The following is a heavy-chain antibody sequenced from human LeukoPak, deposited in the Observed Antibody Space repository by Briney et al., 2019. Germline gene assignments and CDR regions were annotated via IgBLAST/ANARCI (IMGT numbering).Heavy chain of an antibody. Sequence: ASVKVSCKASGYIFTSYGISLVRQAPGQGLEWMGWISAYNGNTNYAQKLQGRVTMTTDTSTSTAYMELRSLRSDDTAVYYCARAVNKYYDFWSGRTFDPWGQGTLVTVSS. V-gene: IGHV1-18*01. CDR1: GYIFTSYG. CDR3: ARAVNKYYDFWSGRTFDP. D-gene: IGHD3-3*01. J-gene: IGHJ5*02. CDR2: ISAYNGNT.